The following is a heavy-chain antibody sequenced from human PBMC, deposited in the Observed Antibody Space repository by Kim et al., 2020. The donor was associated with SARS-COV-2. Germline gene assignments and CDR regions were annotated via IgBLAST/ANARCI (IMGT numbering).Heavy chain of an antibody. Sequence: GGSLRLSCTASGFGFNTYSMHWVRQAPGKGLEWVAVTSYDGSNMDYADSVKGRFTISRDNYKNTLYLQMDSLRPDDTAVYHCARQVRARRCCDPWGQGTL. CDR1: GFGFNTYS. CDR3: ARQVRARRCCDP. J-gene: IGHJ5*02. V-gene: IGHV3-30*04. CDR2: TSYDGSNM. D-gene: IGHD2-8*01.